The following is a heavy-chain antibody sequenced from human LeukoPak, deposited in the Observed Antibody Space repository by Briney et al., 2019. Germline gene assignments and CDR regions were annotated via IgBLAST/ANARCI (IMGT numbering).Heavy chain of an antibody. CDR1: GVSITTYF. CDR3: ARGRDSGSGSYLEGLDY. J-gene: IGHJ4*02. D-gene: IGHD3-10*01. Sequence: SETLSLTCAVSGVSITTYFWSWVRQPPGKGLEWIGYVHYNGRTNYNPSLKSRVTMSVDTSKNQFSLKLSSVTAADTAVYYCARGRDSGSGSYLEGLDYWGQGTLVTVSS. CDR2: VHYNGRT. V-gene: IGHV4-59*12.